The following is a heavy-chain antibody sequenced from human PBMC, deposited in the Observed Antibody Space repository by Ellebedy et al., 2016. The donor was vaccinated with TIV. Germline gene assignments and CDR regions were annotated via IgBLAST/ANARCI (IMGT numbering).Heavy chain of an antibody. CDR2: INSGSSSI. CDR1: GFTFSSYS. Sequence: GESLKISCAASGFTFSSYSMNWVRQAPGKGLEWISYINSGSSSIYYAYSVKGRFTISRDNAKNSLYLQMNSLRAKDTAVYYCARDQMATIPYWGQGTLVTVSS. V-gene: IGHV3-48*01. D-gene: IGHD5-24*01. J-gene: IGHJ4*02. CDR3: ARDQMATIPY.